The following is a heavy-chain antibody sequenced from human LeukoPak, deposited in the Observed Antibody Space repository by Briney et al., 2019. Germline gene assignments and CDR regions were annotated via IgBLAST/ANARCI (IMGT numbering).Heavy chain of an antibody. CDR3: AREAIAAAGTPYNWFDP. J-gene: IGHJ5*02. V-gene: IGHV1-2*02. CDR1: GYTFTSYG. CDR2: INPNSGGT. D-gene: IGHD6-13*01. Sequence: ASVKVSCKASGYTFTSYGISWVRQAPGQGLEWMGWINPNSGGTNYAQKFQGRVTMTRDTSISTAYMELSRLRSDDTAVYYCAREAIAAAGTPYNWFDPWGQGTLVTVSS.